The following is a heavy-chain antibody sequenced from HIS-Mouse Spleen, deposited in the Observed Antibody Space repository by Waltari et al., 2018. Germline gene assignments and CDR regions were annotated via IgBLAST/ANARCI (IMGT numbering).Heavy chain of an antibody. V-gene: IGHV4-34*01. CDR2: INPSGRP. J-gene: IGHJ5*02. D-gene: IGHD6-19*01. Sequence: QVQLQQWGAGLLKPSETLSLTCAVYGGSFSGYYWSWIRQPPGKGLEWIGEINPSGRPNYNPSPKIRVNISVHPSNNQFSRKLSSVAAADTAVYYCARGLRSSGHSHNWFDPWGQGTLVTVSS. CDR1: GGSFSGYY. CDR3: ARGLRSSGHSHNWFDP.